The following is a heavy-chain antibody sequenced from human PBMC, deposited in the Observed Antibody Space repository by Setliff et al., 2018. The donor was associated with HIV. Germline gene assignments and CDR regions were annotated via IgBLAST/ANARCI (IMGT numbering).Heavy chain of an antibody. CDR3: ARIRLGYNDLTPPRYTHALGY. D-gene: IGHD6-25*01. CDR1: GYTLTGSD. J-gene: IGHJ4*02. Sequence: ASVKVSCKASGYTLTGSDINWVRQAPGQGLEWLGWFNPNTGDAKYAHNVQGRLTMTSDTSNSTAYMELNRLRSDDTAVYYCARIRLGYNDLTPPRYTHALGYWGQGTLVTVSS. V-gene: IGHV1-2*02. CDR2: FNPNTGDA.